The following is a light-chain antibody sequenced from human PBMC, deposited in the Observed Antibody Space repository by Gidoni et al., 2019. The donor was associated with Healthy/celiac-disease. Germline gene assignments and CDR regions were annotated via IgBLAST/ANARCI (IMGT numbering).Light chain of an antibody. CDR1: ALPKQY. Sequence: SYELTQPPSVEVSPGQTARITCSGDALPKQYAYWYQQKPGQAPVLVLYKDRERPSGIPELFSGSSSGTTVTLTISGVQAEDEADYYCQSADSSGTYVVFGGGTKLTVL. J-gene: IGLJ2*01. CDR2: KDR. V-gene: IGLV3-25*02. CDR3: QSADSSGTYVV.